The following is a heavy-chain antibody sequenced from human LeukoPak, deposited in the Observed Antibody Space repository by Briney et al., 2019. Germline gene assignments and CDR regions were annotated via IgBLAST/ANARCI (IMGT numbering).Heavy chain of an antibody. CDR3: AIMHPYYDGSGYWVQ. Sequence: GGSLRLSCAASGFTFSSYAMSWVRQAPGKGLEWVSTISGSGAYTYYADSVKGRLTISRDNSRNTLYMQMNSLRAEDTALYYCAIMHPYYDGSGYWVQWGQGTLVTVSS. CDR1: GFTFSSYA. CDR2: ISGSGAYT. D-gene: IGHD3-22*01. V-gene: IGHV3-23*01. J-gene: IGHJ4*02.